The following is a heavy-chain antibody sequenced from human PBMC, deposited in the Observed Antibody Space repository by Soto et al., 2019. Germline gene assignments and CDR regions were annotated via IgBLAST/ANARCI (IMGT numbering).Heavy chain of an antibody. CDR3: ARGSSGYISSWYYFDY. CDR2: ISGIGGST. Sequence: EVQLLESGGGLVQPGGSLRLSCAASGFTFTDYALSWVRQAPGKGLEWVATISGIGGSTYLADSVKGRLSISRDNPKNTVSLLMNSLRADDTAVYFCARGSSGYISSWYYFDYWGRGTLVTVSS. D-gene: IGHD6-13*01. J-gene: IGHJ4*02. CDR1: GFTFTDYA. V-gene: IGHV3-23*01.